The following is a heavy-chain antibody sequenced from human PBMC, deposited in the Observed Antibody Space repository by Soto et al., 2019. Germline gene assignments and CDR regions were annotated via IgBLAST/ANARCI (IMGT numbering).Heavy chain of an antibody. CDR1: GGSFSDYH. D-gene: IGHD3-3*01. CDR3: ARVSVTIFGVVMGHYYYAMDV. CDR2: INHSGST. J-gene: IGHJ6*02. V-gene: IGHV4-34*01. Sequence: PSETLSLTCAVYGGSFSDYHWSWIRQPPGKGLEWIGEINHSGSTKYNPSLKSRVTISKDTSKKRVSLKLTSVTAADTAVYYCARVSVTIFGVVMGHYYYAMDVWGQGTTVTVSS.